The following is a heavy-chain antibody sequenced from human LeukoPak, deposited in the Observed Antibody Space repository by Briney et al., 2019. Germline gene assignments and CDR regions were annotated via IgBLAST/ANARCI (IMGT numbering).Heavy chain of an antibody. V-gene: IGHV3-74*01. Sequence: PGGSLRLSCAASGFTFSSYEMNWVRQAPGKGLVWVSRIKSDGRTNYADSVKGRFTISRDNAKNTVSLQMTSLRAEDTGVYYCARAPSEIGGYPEYFRHWGQGTLVIVCS. CDR2: IKSDGRT. CDR1: GFTFSSYE. D-gene: IGHD2-15*01. CDR3: ARAPSEIGGYPEYFRH. J-gene: IGHJ1*01.